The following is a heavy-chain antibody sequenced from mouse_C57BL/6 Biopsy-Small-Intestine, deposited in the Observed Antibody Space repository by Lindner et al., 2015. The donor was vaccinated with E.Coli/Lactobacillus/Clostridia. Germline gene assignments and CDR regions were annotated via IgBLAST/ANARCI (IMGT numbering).Heavy chain of an antibody. CDR2: IYPGDGNT. J-gene: IGHJ3*01. Sequence: VQLQESGPELVKPGASVKISCKASGYELSSSWMNWVKQRPGKGLEWIGRIYPGDGNTNYSGKFKGKATLTADKSSSTAYMQLNSLTSEDSAVYFCAGEGLEFACWGQGTPVTVSA. CDR1: GYELSSSW. CDR3: AGEGLEFAC. D-gene: IGHD3-3*01. V-gene: IGHV1-82*01.